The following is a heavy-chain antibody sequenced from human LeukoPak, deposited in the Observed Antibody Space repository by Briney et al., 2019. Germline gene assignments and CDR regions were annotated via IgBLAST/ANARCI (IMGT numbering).Heavy chain of an antibody. CDR2: INPDSGGT. V-gene: IGHV1-2*02. J-gene: IGHJ5*02. CDR1: GYTFTGYY. D-gene: IGHD1-1*01. CDR3: ARGSSVRDWFDP. Sequence: ASVKVSCKASGYTFTGYYMNWVRQAPGQGLEWMGWINPDSGGTNYPQKFQGRVTMTRDTSISTAYMELSRLRSGDTAVYYCARGSSVRDWFDPWGQGTLVTVSS.